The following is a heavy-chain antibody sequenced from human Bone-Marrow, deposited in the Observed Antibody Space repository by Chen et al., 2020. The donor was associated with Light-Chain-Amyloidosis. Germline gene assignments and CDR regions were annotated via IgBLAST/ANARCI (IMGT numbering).Heavy chain of an antibody. D-gene: IGHD1-26*01. V-gene: IGHV3-30*18. CDR2: ISYDANRD. Sequence: QVQLVESGGGVVQPGRSLRLSCVASGFTSSSYGIFWVRQAPGKGLEWVALISYDANRDFYADSVKGRFTVSRDNSKNTLYLQMNSLRIEDTAVYYCAKARLYSGSYWGIVDYWGQGTLVTVSS. CDR3: AKARLYSGSYWGIVDY. CDR1: GFTSSSYG. J-gene: IGHJ4*02.